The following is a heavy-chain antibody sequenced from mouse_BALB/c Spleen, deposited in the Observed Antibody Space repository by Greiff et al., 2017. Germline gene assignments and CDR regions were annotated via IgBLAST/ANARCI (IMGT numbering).Heavy chain of an antibody. CDR1: GYTFTDYE. J-gene: IGHJ2*01. D-gene: IGHD2-1*01. CDR3: TREGYGNSYYFDY. CDR2: IDPETGGT. V-gene: IGHV1-15*01. Sequence: QVQLQQSGAELVRPGASVTLSCKASGYTFTDYEMHWVKQTPVHGLEWIGAIDPETGGTAYNQKFKGKATLTADKSSSTAYMELRSLTSEDSAVYYCTREGYGNSYYFDYWGQGTTLTVSS.